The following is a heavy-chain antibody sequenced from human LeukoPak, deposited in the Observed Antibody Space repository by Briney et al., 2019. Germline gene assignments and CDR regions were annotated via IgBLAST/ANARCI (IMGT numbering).Heavy chain of an antibody. CDR1: GASVNSHNYY. CDR2: MYFSGSS. D-gene: IGHD1-26*01. J-gene: IGHJ5*02. Sequence: SETLSLTCTVSGASVNSHNYYWGWIRQPPGKGLEWIGSMYFSGSSYYNPSLKSRVTVSEDTSRNHFFLRLTSVTAADTAVYYCARSRVGAGWFDPWGQGTLVTVSS. V-gene: IGHV4-39*07. CDR3: ARSRVGAGWFDP.